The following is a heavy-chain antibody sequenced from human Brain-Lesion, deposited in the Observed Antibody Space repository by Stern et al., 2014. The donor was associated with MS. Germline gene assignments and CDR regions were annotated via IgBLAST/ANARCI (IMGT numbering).Heavy chain of an antibody. CDR2: IFNSGST. CDR1: GGSISSGGYY. V-gene: IGHV4-61*02. D-gene: IGHD2-2*01. CDR3: ARGRVVPGFQYYATDV. J-gene: IGHJ6*02. Sequence: MQLVESGPGLVKPSQTLSLSCTVSGGSISSGGYYWSWIRQPAGKGLEWIGRIFNSGSTSYNPSLKSRVTISIDTSKNQFSLRLNSMTAADTAVYYCARGRVVPGFQYYATDVWGQGTTDIVSS.